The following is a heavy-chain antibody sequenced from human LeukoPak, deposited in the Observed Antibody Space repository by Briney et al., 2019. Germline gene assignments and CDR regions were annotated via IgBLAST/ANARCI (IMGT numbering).Heavy chain of an antibody. CDR3: ARLYLPARRFDY. CDR1: SYSITMGYY. CDR2: IYHSGRT. V-gene: IGHV4-38-2*02. Sequence: PSETLSPTWTVASYSITMGYYWGWIRQPPGKGLEWIGSIYHSGRTFYNPSLKSRVTISVDTSKNQFSLKLTSVTAADTAVYYCARLYLPARRFDYWGQGTLVTVSS. D-gene: IGHD6-25*01. J-gene: IGHJ4*02.